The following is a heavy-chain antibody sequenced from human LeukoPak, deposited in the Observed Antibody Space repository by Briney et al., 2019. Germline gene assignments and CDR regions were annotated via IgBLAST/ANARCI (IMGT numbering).Heavy chain of an antibody. CDR1: GSTFSSYW. CDR3: AREDIVVVPAAMDV. V-gene: IGHV3-7*03. Sequence: PGGSLRLSCAASGSTFSSYWMSWVRQAPGKGLEWVANIKQDGSEKYYVDSVKGRFTISRDNAKNSLYLQMNSLRAEDTAVYYCAREDIVVVPAAMDVWGKGTTVTVSS. CDR2: IKQDGSEK. J-gene: IGHJ6*04. D-gene: IGHD2-2*01.